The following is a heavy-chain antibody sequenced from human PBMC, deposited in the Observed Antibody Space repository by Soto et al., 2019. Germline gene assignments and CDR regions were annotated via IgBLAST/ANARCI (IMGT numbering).Heavy chain of an antibody. CDR1: GGTFSSYA. CDR3: ASSYYDSSGYPSLGAFDI. CDR2: IIPIFGTA. Sequence: SVKVSCKASGGTFSSYAISWVLQAPGQGLEWMGGIIPIFGTANYAQKFQGRVTITADESTSTAYMELSSLRSEDTAVYYCASSYYDSSGYPSLGAFDIWGQGTMVTVSS. J-gene: IGHJ3*02. V-gene: IGHV1-69*13. D-gene: IGHD3-22*01.